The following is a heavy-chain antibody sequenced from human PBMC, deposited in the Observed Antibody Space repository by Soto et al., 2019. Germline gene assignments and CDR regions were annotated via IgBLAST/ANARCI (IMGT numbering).Heavy chain of an antibody. J-gene: IGHJ5*02. CDR2: INHSGST. Sequence: QVQLQQWGARLLKPSETLSLTCAVYGGSFSGYYWSWIRQPPRKGLEWIGEINHSGSTNYNPSLKSRVTISVDTSKNQFSLKLSSVTPADTAVYYCARGRHYYGSGSYYNWFDPWGQGTLVTVSS. D-gene: IGHD3-10*01. V-gene: IGHV4-34*01. CDR1: GGSFSGYY. CDR3: ARGRHYYGSGSYYNWFDP.